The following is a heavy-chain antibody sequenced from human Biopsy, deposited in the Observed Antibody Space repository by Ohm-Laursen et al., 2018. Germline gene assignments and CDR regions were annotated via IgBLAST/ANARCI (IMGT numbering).Heavy chain of an antibody. CDR3: ARDLLEWSLPS. D-gene: IGHD3-3*01. CDR1: GDAFLGYY. Sequence: ASVKVSCNASGDAFLGYYLHWVRQAPGPGLEWMGSIYPNSGDTDFAQKFQGRVSMTRDTSVSTAYLELSSLRSDDTAIYYCARDLLEWSLPSWGQGTLVTVSS. CDR2: IYPNSGDT. V-gene: IGHV1-2*02. J-gene: IGHJ4*02.